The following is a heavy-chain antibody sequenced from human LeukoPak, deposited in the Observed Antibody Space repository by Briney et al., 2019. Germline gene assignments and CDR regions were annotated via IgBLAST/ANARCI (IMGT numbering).Heavy chain of an antibody. D-gene: IGHD2-21*01. CDR1: GFTFDDNG. Sequence: GGSLRLSCAASGFTFDDNGMTWVRQAPGKGLEWVSSIDWNGGSTGYADSVKGRFTISRDNAKSSLYLQMNSLRAEDTALYYCARDRRGYSVSDYWGQGTLVTVSS. CDR2: IDWNGGST. V-gene: IGHV3-20*04. CDR3: ARDRRGYSVSDY. J-gene: IGHJ4*02.